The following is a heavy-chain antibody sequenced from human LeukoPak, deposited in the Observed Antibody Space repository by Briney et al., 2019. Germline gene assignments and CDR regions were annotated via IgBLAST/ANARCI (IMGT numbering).Heavy chain of an antibody. Sequence: SPSETLSLTCTVSGGSISSGSYYWSWIRQPAGKGLEWIGRIYTSGSTNYNPSLKSRVTMSVDTSKNQFSLKLSSVTAADTAVYYCARVKGYDILTGYYGWDDAFDIWGQGTMVTVSS. CDR2: IYTSGST. CDR1: GGSISSGSYY. D-gene: IGHD3-9*01. J-gene: IGHJ3*02. CDR3: ARVKGYDILTGYYGWDDAFDI. V-gene: IGHV4-61*02.